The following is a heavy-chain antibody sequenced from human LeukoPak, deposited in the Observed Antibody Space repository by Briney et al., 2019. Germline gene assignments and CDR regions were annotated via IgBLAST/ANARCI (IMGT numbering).Heavy chain of an antibody. V-gene: IGHV3-49*03. J-gene: IGHJ3*02. CDR2: IRSKAYGGTT. CDR1: GLTFGDYA. Sequence: PGRSLRLSCTASGLTFGDYAMSWFRQAPGKGLEWVGFIRSKAYGGTTEYAASVKGRFTISRDDSKSIAYLQMNSLKTEDTAVYYCTRDVYYVSSSSDAFDIWGQGTMVTVSS. CDR3: TRDVYYVSSSSDAFDI. D-gene: IGHD3-22*01.